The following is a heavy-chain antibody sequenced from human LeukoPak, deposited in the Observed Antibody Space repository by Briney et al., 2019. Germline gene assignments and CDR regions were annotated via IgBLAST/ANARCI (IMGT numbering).Heavy chain of an antibody. CDR3: ARLWAVAGASGAFDI. D-gene: IGHD6-19*01. J-gene: IGHJ3*02. V-gene: IGHV3-21*01. CDR2: ISSSSSYI. Sequence: GGSLRLSCAASGFXFSSYSINWVRQAPGKGLEWVSSISSSSSYIYYADSVKGRFTISRDNAKNSLYLQMNSLRAEDTAVYYCARLWAVAGASGAFDIWGQGTMVTVSS. CDR1: GFXFSSYS.